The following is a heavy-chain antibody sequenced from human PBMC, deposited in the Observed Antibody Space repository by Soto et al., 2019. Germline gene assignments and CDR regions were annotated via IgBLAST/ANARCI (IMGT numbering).Heavy chain of an antibody. J-gene: IGHJ6*04. V-gene: IGHV3-9*01. CDR1: GFTFDDYA. Sequence: EVQLVESGGGLVQPGRSLRLSCAASGFTFDDYAMHWVRQAPGKGLEWVSGISWNSGSIGYADSVKGRFTISRDNAKNSLYLQMNSLRAEDTALYYCAKDPDVWDKGTTVTVSS. CDR3: AKDPDV. CDR2: ISWNSGSI.